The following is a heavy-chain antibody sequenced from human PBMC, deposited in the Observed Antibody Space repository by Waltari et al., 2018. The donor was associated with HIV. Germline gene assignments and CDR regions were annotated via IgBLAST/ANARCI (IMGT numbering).Heavy chain of an antibody. V-gene: IGHV1-24*01. CDR2: VDREDKEA. J-gene: IGHJ4*02. Sequence: QVQQEQSGAEVKTPGASVKVSCKVSGHTLSEMSLHWVRQAPGKGIEWIGYVDREDKEAIFAAKFQGRVTMTQDASADTVYVELSRLRSEDTAVYFCAARQETAPGAVSEHFEFWGQGALGIVSA. CDR1: GHTLSEMS. D-gene: IGHD6-13*01. CDR3: AARQETAPGAVSEHFEF.